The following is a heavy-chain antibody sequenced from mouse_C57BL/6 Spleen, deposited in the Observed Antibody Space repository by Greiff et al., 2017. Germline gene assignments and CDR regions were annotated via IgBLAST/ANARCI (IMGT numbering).Heavy chain of an antibody. Sequence: QVQLKQSGPGLVAPSQSLSITCTVSGFSLTSYAISWVRQPPGKGLEWLGVIWTGGGTNYNSALKSRLSISKDNSKSQVFLKMNSLQTDDTARYYCASQAEGSYYYGRGYAMDYWGQGTSVTVSS. V-gene: IGHV2-9-1*01. CDR1: GFSLTSYA. CDR3: ASQAEGSYYYGRGYAMDY. J-gene: IGHJ4*01. CDR2: IWTGGGT. D-gene: IGHD1-1*01.